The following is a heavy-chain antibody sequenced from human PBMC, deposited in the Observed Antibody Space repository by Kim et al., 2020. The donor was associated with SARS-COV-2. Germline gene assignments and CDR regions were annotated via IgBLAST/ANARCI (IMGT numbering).Heavy chain of an antibody. CDR3: ASAYCSGGSCYAYNWFGP. D-gene: IGHD2-15*01. V-gene: IGHV3-74*01. J-gene: IGHJ5*02. Sequence: KGRFTISRDNAKNTLYLQMNRLGAEDTAVYYCASAYCSGGSCYAYNWFGPWGQGTLVTVSS.